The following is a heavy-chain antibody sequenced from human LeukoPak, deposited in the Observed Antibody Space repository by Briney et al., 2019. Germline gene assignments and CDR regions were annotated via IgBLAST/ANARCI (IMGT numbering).Heavy chain of an antibody. J-gene: IGHJ4*02. Sequence: SQTLSLTCTVSGGSISSGSYYWSWIRQPPGKGLEWIGYIYYSGSTNYNPSLKSRVTISVDTSKNQFSLKLSSVTAADTAVYYCASSNYDFWSGYPWLYYFDYWGQGTLVTVSS. CDR3: ASSNYDFWSGYPWLYYFDY. CDR2: IYYSGST. V-gene: IGHV4-61*01. CDR1: GGSISSGSYY. D-gene: IGHD3-3*01.